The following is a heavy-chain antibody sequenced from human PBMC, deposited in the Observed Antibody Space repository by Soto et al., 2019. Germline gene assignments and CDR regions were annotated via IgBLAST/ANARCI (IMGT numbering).Heavy chain of an antibody. CDR3: AGELRSTGH. J-gene: IGHJ4*02. Sequence: GGSLRLSCAASGFVFSGSAMNWVRQAPGKGLEWVSYISSGSSTIYYADSVTGRFTISRDNAKNSLYLRMNRLRDEDTAVYYCAGELRSTGHWGQGTLVTVFS. D-gene: IGHD3-9*01. V-gene: IGHV3-48*02. CDR2: ISSGSSTI. CDR1: GFVFSGSA.